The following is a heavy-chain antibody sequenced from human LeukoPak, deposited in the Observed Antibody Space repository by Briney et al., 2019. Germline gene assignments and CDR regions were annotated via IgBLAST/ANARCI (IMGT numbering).Heavy chain of an antibody. V-gene: IGHV1-2*02. Sequence: ASVKVSCKASGYTFGAYYMYWVRQAPGQGLEWMGWIRPNSGGTNYTQKFQGRVTMTRDTSINTAYMELSRLTSDDTAVYFCATWGLRFDIWGQGTMVIVAS. J-gene: IGHJ3*02. CDR1: GYTFGAYY. CDR2: IRPNSGGT. D-gene: IGHD3-16*01. CDR3: ATWGLRFDI.